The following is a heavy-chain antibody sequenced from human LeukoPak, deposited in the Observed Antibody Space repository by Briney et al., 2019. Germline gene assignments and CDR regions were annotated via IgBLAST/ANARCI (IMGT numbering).Heavy chain of an antibody. D-gene: IGHD2-15*01. CDR2: INHSRSR. CDR1: GGSFSRYY. Sequence: SETLSLTCAVYGGSFSRYYWTWVRQPPGKGLEWIGEINHSRSRRFNPSFESRVTISVDTSKNQFSLKLSSVTAADTAVYYCATTQDAFDIWGQGTMVTVSS. CDR3: ATTQDAFDI. V-gene: IGHV4-34*01. J-gene: IGHJ3*02.